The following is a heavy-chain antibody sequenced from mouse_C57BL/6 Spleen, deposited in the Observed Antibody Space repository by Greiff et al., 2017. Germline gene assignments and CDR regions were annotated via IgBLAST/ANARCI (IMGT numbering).Heavy chain of an antibody. CDR1: GYSFTDYN. CDR2: INPNDGTT. D-gene: IGHD1-1*01. V-gene: IGHV1-39*01. CDR3: ARGSPHYFDY. J-gene: IGHJ2*01. Sequence: LVESGPELVKPGASVKISCKASGYSFTDYNMTWVKQSNGKSLEWIGVINPNDGTTSYKQKFKGKATLTVDQSSSTAYMQLNSLTSEDSAVYYCARGSPHYFDYWGQGTTLTVSS.